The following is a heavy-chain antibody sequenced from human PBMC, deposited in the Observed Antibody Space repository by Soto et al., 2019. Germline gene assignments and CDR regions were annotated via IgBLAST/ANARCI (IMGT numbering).Heavy chain of an antibody. CDR1: GFTFSSYD. J-gene: IGHJ4*02. Sequence: QVQLVESGGGVVQPGRSLRLSCAASGFTFSSYDMHWVRQAPGKGLEWVAVIWYDGNKKYYADSVKGRFTISRDNSKNTLYLQMNSLRAEDTVVYYCARGLAGEGFDYWGQGTLVTVSS. V-gene: IGHV3-33*01. CDR3: ARGLAGEGFDY. CDR2: IWYDGNKK. D-gene: IGHD7-27*01.